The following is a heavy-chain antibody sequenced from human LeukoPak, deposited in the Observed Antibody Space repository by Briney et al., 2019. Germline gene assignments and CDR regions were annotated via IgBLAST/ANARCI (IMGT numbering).Heavy chain of an antibody. J-gene: IGHJ6*04. D-gene: IGHD3-10*02. V-gene: IGHV3-48*03. CDR2: ISSSGSTI. Sequence: GGSLRLSCAASGFTFSSYGMTWARQAPGKGLEWVSYISSSGSTIYYADSVKGRFTISRDNAKNSLYLQMNSLRAEDTAVYYCAELGITMIGGVWGKGTTVTISS. CDR1: GFTFSSYG. CDR3: AELGITMIGGV.